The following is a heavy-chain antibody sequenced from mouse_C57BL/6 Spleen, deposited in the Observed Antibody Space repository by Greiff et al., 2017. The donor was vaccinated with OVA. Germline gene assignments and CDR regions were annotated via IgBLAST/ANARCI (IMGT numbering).Heavy chain of an antibody. CDR3: ARDWDGAMDY. CDR2: LSSGSSTI. J-gene: IGHJ4*01. D-gene: IGHD4-1*01. Sequence: EVKLMESGGGLVKPGGSLKLSCAASGFTFSDYGMHWVRQAPEKGLGWVAYLSSGSSTIYYADTVKGRFTISRDNAKNTLFLQMTSLRSEDTAMYYCARDWDGAMDYWGQGTSVTVSS. V-gene: IGHV5-17*01. CDR1: GFTFSDYG.